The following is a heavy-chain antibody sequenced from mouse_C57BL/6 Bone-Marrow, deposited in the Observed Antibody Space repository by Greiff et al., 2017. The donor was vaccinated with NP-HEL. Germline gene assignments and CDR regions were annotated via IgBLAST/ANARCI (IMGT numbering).Heavy chain of an antibody. V-gene: IGHV1-64*01. J-gene: IGHJ1*03. CDR3: ARLGDYHWYFDV. CDR1: GYTFTSYW. CDR2: IHPNSGST. D-gene: IGHD2-4*01. Sequence: VQLQQPGAELVKPGASVKLSCKASGYTFTSYWMHWVKQRPGQGLEWIGMIHPNSGSTNYNEKFKSKATLTVDKSSSTAYMQLSSLTSEDSAVYYCARLGDYHWYFDVWGTGTTVTVSS.